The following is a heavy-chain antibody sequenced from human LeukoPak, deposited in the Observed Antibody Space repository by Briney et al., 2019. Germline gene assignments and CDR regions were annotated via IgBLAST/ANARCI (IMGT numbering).Heavy chain of an antibody. D-gene: IGHD3-10*01. CDR1: GGSISSYY. CDR3: ARRITMVRGVNYYYGMDV. Sequence: PSETLSLTCTVSGGSISSYYWSWIRQPPGKGLEWIGYIYYSGSTNYNPSLKSRVTISVDTSKNQFSLKLSSVTAADTAVYYCARRITMVRGVNYYYGMDVWGQGTTVTVSS. V-gene: IGHV4-59*08. CDR2: IYYSGST. J-gene: IGHJ6*02.